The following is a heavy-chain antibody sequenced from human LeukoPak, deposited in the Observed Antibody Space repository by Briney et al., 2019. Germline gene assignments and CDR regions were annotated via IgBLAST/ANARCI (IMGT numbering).Heavy chain of an antibody. CDR3: ARPLYSSSWYSRNYYGMDV. Sequence: ASVKVSCKASGYTFTSYGISWVRQAPGQGLEWMGWISAYNGNTNYAQELQGRVTMTTDTSTSTAYMELRSLRSDDTAVYYCARPLYSSSWYSRNYYGMDVWGQGTMVTVSS. CDR1: GYTFTSYG. J-gene: IGHJ6*02. D-gene: IGHD6-13*01. CDR2: ISAYNGNT. V-gene: IGHV1-18*01.